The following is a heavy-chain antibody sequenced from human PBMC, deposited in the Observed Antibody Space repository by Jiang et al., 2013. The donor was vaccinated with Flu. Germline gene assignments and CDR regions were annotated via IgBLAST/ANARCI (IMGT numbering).Heavy chain of an antibody. CDR2: IKQDGSEK. D-gene: IGHD6-13*01. V-gene: IGHV3-7*03. CDR3: AKLYSSSWSGYFDY. Sequence: QLVESGGGLVQPGGSLRLSYAASGFTFSSYWMSWVRQAPGKGLEWVANIKQDGSEKYYVDSVKGRFTISRDNAKNSLYLQMNSLRAEDTAVYYCAKLYSSSWSGYFDYWGQGTLVTVSS. J-gene: IGHJ4*02. CDR1: GFTFSSYW.